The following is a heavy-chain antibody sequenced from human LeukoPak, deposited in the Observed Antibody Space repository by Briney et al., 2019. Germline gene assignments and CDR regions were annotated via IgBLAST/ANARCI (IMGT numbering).Heavy chain of an antibody. D-gene: IGHD3-9*01. V-gene: IGHV3-7*01. CDR3: ARDSHLNYDILTAAGIIDY. CDR1: GLTFSSYW. CDR2: IKQDGSEK. Sequence: GGSLRRSCAASGLTFSSYWRSWVRQAPGKGLEWVANIKQDGSEKYYVDSVKGRFTISRDNAKNSLYLQMNSLRAEDTAVYYCARDSHLNYDILTAAGIIDYWGHRTLVTVSS. J-gene: IGHJ4*01.